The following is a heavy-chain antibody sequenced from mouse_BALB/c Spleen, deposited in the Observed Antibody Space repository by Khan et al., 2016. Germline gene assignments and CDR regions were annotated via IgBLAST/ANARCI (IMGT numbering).Heavy chain of an antibody. CDR3: ARKNFDV. CDR1: GYTFTDYV. Sequence: QVQLKQSRPELVKPGASVKMSCKASGYTFTDYVISWVKQSTGQGLEWIGEIFPGSGITCYSANFRGQATLAADKSSNTDYMQLSSPTSVDSAVYFCARKNFDVWGAGTTVTVSS. CDR2: IFPGSGIT. V-gene: IGHV1-77*01. J-gene: IGHJ1*01.